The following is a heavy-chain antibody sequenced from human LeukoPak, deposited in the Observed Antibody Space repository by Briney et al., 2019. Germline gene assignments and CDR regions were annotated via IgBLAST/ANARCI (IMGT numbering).Heavy chain of an antibody. V-gene: IGHV4-4*07. CDR2: MSTSGNT. CDR1: GGSISTYY. J-gene: IGHJ4*02. CDR3: ARVSRGWNYVDY. D-gene: IGHD6-19*01. Sequence: SETLSLTCTVSGGSISTYYWSWIRQPAGKGLEWIGRMSTSGNTNYNPSLKSRVTMSLDTSKNQFSLKLNSVTAADTAVYYCARVSRGWNYVDYWGQGPWSPSPQ.